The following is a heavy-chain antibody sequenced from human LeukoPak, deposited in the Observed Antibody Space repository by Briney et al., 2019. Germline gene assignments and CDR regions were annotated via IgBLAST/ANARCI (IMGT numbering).Heavy chain of an antibody. CDR1: GCSISSYY. D-gene: IGHD6-13*01. CDR2: IYYSGST. CDR3: ARGDGSSSWYVAFDI. J-gene: IGHJ3*02. Sequence: SETLSLTCTVSGCSISSYYWSWIRQPPGKGLEGIGYIYYSGSTNYNPSLKSRVTISVDTSKNQFSLKLSSLTAADTAVYYCARGDGSSSWYVAFDIWGQGTMVTVSS. V-gene: IGHV4-59*01.